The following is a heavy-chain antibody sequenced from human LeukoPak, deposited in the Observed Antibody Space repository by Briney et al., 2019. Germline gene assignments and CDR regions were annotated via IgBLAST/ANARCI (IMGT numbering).Heavy chain of an antibody. V-gene: IGHV3-48*01. CDR2: ITSSSSPI. J-gene: IGHJ4*02. Sequence: TGGSLRLSCAASGFTFSNYSMNWVRQAPGKGLEWVSYITSSSSPIYYADSVQGRFTISRDNAKNSLFLQMNSLRAEDTAVYYCARSSSGAKDYWGQGTLVTVSS. D-gene: IGHD1-26*01. CDR3: ARSSSGAKDY. CDR1: GFTFSNYS.